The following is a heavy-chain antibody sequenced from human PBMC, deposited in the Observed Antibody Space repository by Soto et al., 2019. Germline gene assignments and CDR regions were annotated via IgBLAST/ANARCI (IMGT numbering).Heavy chain of an antibody. V-gene: IGHV4-59*01. CDR2: IYYSGST. J-gene: IGHJ1*01. CDR3: AREGDLEYFQH. Sequence: SETLSLTCTVSGGSISSYYWSWIRQPPGKGLEWIGYIYYSGSTNYNPSLKSRVTISVDTSKNQFSLKLSSVTAADTAVYYCAREGDLEYFQHWGQGTLVTVSS. D-gene: IGHD2-21*02. CDR1: GGSISSYY.